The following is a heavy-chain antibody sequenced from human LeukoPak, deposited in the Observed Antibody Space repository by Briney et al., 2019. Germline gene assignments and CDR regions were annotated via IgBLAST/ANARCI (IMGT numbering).Heavy chain of an antibody. CDR1: GFTFSSYD. CDR2: IGTAGDT. J-gene: IGHJ2*01. V-gene: IGHV3-13*01. D-gene: IGHD3-22*01. Sequence: PGGSLRLSCAASGFTFSSYDMHWVRLATGKGLEWVSAIGTAGDTYYPGSVKGRFTISRENAKNSLYLQMNSLRAGDTAVYYCARVGDSSGYYFGPDWYFDLWGRGTLVTVSS. CDR3: ARVGDSSGYYFGPDWYFDL.